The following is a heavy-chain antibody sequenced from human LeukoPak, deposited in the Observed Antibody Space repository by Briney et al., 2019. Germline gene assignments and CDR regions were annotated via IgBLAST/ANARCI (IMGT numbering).Heavy chain of an antibody. D-gene: IGHD3-3*01. CDR1: GGSFSGYY. CDR3: ARGATIFGVXXXYYYGMDV. Sequence: PSETLSLTCAVYGGSFSGYYWSWIRQPPGKGLEWIGEINHSGSTNYNPSLKSRVTISVDTSKNQFSLKLSSVTAADTAVYYCARGATIFGVXXXYYYGMDVWGQGTTVTVS. CDR2: INHSGST. V-gene: IGHV4-34*01. J-gene: IGHJ6*02.